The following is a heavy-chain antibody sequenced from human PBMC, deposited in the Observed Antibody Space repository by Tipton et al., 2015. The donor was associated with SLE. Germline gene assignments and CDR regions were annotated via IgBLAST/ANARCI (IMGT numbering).Heavy chain of an antibody. V-gene: IGHV4-34*01. CDR3: ARDVSSGWYFDL. CDR1: GGSFSGYN. J-gene: IGHJ2*01. D-gene: IGHD6-19*01. CDR2: INHSGST. Sequence: TLSLTCAVYGGSFSGYNWSWIRQPPGKGLEWIGEINHSGSTNYNPSLKSRVTISVDTSKNQFSLKLSSVTAADTALYYCARDVSSGWYFDLWGRGTLVTVSS.